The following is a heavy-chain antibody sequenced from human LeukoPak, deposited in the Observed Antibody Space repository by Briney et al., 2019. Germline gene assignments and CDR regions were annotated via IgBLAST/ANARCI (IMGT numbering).Heavy chain of an antibody. CDR3: ARELLGPHFYGMDV. V-gene: IGHV3-13*01. CDR1: RFTFSDYD. CDR2: IHTSGLT. Sequence: GGSLRLSCAASRFTFSDYDMHWVRQVTGKGLEWVSAIHTSGLTYYANSVKGRFIISRDNGKDSLFLQMNSLRAGDTSVYYCARELLGPHFYGMDVWGQGTTVTVSS. D-gene: IGHD3-3*02. J-gene: IGHJ6*02.